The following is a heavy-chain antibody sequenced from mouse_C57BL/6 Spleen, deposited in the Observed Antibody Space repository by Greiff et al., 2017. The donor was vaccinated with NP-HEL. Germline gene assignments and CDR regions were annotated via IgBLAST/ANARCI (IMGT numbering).Heavy chain of an antibody. D-gene: IGHD4-1*01. CDR2: INPSNGGT. CDR1: GYTFTSYW. J-gene: IGHJ2*01. CDR3: AREDWDQYYFDY. V-gene: IGHV1-53*01. Sequence: QVQLQQPGTELVKPGASVKLSCKASGYTFTSYWMHWVKQRPGQGLEWIGNINPSNGGTNYNEKFKSKATLTVDKSSSTAYMQLSSLTSEYSAVYYCAREDWDQYYFDYWGQGTTLTVSS.